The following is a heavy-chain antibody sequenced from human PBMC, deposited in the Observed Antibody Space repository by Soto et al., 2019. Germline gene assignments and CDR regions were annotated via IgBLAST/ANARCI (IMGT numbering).Heavy chain of an antibody. V-gene: IGHV3-23*01. J-gene: IGHJ3*02. CDR1: GFSFSSFA. CDR3: AKNNGWDGKSDAFDI. Sequence: EVPLLESGGGLVQPGGSLRLSCAASGFSFSSFALTWVHQAPGKGLEWVSAISGSGGHTYYADSVTGRFTISRDNSNNTLYLQMNSLRAEDTALYYCAKNNGWDGKSDAFDIWGQGTMVTVSS. CDR2: ISGSGGHT. D-gene: IGHD6-19*01.